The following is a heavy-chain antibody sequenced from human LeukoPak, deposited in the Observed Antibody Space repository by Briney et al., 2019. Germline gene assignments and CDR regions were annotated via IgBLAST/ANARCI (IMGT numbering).Heavy chain of an antibody. Sequence: GASVKVSCKASGYTFTGYYMHWVRQAPGQGLEWVGWINPNSGGTNYAQKFQDRVSMTRDTSISTAYMQLSRLRSDDTAVYFCARAPHISTGENFDYWGQGTLLTVSS. CDR3: ARAPHISTGENFDY. D-gene: IGHD3-9*01. J-gene: IGHJ4*02. V-gene: IGHV1-2*02. CDR2: INPNSGGT. CDR1: GYTFTGYY.